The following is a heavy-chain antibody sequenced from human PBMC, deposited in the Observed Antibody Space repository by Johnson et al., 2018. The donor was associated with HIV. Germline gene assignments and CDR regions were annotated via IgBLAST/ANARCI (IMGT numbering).Heavy chain of an antibody. J-gene: IGHJ3*02. CDR2: ISYDGINK. CDR1: GFSFSYYA. Sequence: QVQLVESGGGLVKPGGSLRLSCAASGFSFSYYAMHWVRQAPGKGLEWVAVISYDGINKYYAQSVKGRFTISRDNSKKTLYLQMNSLRAEDAAVYFCAKTSSPYYYDSSGYYQPFDAFDIWGQGTMVTVSS. D-gene: IGHD3-22*01. V-gene: IGHV3-30-3*02. CDR3: AKTSSPYYYDSSGYYQPFDAFDI.